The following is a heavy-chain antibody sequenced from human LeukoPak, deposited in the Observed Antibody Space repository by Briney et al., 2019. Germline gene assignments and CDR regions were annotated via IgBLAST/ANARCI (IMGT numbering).Heavy chain of an antibody. D-gene: IGHD3-10*01. V-gene: IGHV3-64*01. CDR2: ISSNGGST. CDR3: ARDSITMVRGVKVY. CDR1: GFTFSSYA. J-gene: IGHJ4*02. Sequence: PGGSLRLSCAASGFTFSSYAMHRVRQAPGKGLEYVSAISSNGGSTYYANSVKGRFTISRDNSKNTLYLQMGSLRAEDMAVYYCARDSITMVRGVKVYWGQGTLVTVSS.